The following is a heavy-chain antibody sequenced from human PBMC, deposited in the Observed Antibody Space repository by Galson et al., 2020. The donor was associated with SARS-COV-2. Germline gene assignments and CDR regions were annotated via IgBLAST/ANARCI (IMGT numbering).Heavy chain of an antibody. Sequence: SQTLSLTCAIPGDSVPSNSAAWNWIRRSPSRGLEWLGRTYYRSRWSTDYAVSVKGRITINPDTSKNQFSLQLNSVTPEDTAMYYCAGRVAGAGSLHIWGQGTMVIVSS. CDR2: TYYRSRWST. J-gene: IGHJ3*02. V-gene: IGHV6-1*01. CDR3: AGRVAGAGSLHI. D-gene: IGHD6-13*01. CDR1: GDSVPSNSAA.